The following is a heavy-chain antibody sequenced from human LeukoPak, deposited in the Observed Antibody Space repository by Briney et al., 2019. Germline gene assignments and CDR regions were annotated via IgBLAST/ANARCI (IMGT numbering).Heavy chain of an antibody. CDR1: GFTFSSYE. Sequence: PGGSLRLSCAASGFTFSSYEMNWVRQPPGKGLEWIGEINHSGSTNYNPSLKSRVTISVDTSKNQFSLKLSSVTAADTAVYYCASYPHDYGDYGGLDYWGQGTLVTVSS. CDR2: INHSGST. V-gene: IGHV4-34*01. CDR3: ASYPHDYGDYGGLDY. D-gene: IGHD4-17*01. J-gene: IGHJ4*02.